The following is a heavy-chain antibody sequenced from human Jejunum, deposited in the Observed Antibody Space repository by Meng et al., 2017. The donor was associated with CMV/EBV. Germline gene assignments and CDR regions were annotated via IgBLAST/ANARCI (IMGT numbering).Heavy chain of an antibody. CDR2: IYSGGST. J-gene: IGHJ6*02. Sequence: QVQLKGSGPGLVKPSETVSLMCTVSGDSTSNYYWNWIRQPAGKALEWVGRIYSGGSTNYNPSLKGRVTMSVDTSKNQISLRLTSVTAADTAMYFCAKGQSTDLGYYYDIDVWGHGTLVTVSS. D-gene: IGHD5/OR15-5a*01. CDR3: AKGQSTDLGYYYDIDV. V-gene: IGHV4-4*07. CDR1: GDSTSNYY.